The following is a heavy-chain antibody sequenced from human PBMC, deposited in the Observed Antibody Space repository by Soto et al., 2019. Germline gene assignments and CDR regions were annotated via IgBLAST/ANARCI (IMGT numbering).Heavy chain of an antibody. J-gene: IGHJ5*02. CDR1: GDSISSNNNY. V-gene: IGHV4-30-4*01. Sequence: PSETLSLTCTVSGDSISSNNNYWSWFCQPPWEGLEWIGFISYSGTTSYSPSLKSRVAILLDTSKNQFSLSLSSVTAADTAVYYCARGRGYSYGLDPWGQGTLVTVS. CDR2: ISYSGTT. CDR3: ARGRGYSYGLDP. D-gene: IGHD5-18*01.